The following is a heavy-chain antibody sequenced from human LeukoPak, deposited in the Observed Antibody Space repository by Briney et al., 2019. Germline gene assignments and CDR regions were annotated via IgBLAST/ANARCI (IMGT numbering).Heavy chain of an antibody. CDR1: GFTFSSYA. Sequence: GGSLRLSCAASGFTFSSYAMSWVRQAPGKGLERVSAISGSGGSTYYADSVKGRFTISRDNSKNTLYLQMNSLRAEDTALYYCAKDISVAGTFAYWGQGTLVTVSS. V-gene: IGHV3-23*01. D-gene: IGHD6-19*01. CDR3: AKDISVAGTFAY. CDR2: ISGSGGST. J-gene: IGHJ4*02.